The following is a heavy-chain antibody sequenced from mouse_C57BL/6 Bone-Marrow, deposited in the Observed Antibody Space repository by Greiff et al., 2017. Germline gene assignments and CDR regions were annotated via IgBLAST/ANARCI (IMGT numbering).Heavy chain of an antibody. CDR1: GFTFSDYG. J-gene: IGHJ1*03. V-gene: IGHV5-17*01. CDR3: ASHDYDGVWWYFDV. D-gene: IGHD2-4*01. Sequence: EVKLVESGGGLVKPGGSLKLSCAASGFTFSDYGMHWVRPAPEKGLEWVAYISSGSSTIYYADTVKGRFNISRDNAKNTLFLQMTSVGSEDTAMYYCASHDYDGVWWYFDVWGTGTTVTVSS. CDR2: ISSGSSTI.